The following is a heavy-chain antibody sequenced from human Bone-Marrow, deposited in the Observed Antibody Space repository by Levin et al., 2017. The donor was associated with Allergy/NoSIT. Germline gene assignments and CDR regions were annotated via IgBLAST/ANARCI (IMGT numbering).Heavy chain of an antibody. CDR3: AKEPLEGDIVVVPAAPDY. J-gene: IGHJ4*02. V-gene: IGHV3-23*01. CDR1: GFTFSSYA. CDR2: ISGSGGST. Sequence: PGESLKISCAASGFTFSSYAMSWVRQAPGKGLEWVSAISGSGGSTYYADSVKGRFTISRDNSKNTLYLQMNSLRAEDTAVYYCAKEPLEGDIVVVPAAPDYWGQGTLVTVSS. D-gene: IGHD2-2*01.